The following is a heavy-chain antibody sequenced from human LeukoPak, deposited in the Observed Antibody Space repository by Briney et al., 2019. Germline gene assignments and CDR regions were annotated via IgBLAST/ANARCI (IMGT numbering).Heavy chain of an antibody. CDR1: GYTFTGYY. V-gene: IGHV1-2*04. CDR2: INPNSGGT. J-gene: IGHJ4*02. CDR3: AASLGPERLGV. Sequence: GASVKVSCKASGYTFTGYYMHWVRQAPGQGLEWMGWINPNSGGTNYAQKFQGWVTMTRDTSISIAYMELRSLRSDDTAVYYCAASLGPERLGVWGQGALVTVSS. D-gene: IGHD2-8*01.